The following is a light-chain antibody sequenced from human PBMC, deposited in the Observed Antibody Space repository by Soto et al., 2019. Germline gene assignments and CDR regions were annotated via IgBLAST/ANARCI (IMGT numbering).Light chain of an antibody. CDR1: QSVSSSY. V-gene: IGKV3-20*01. J-gene: IGKJ1*01. Sequence: EIVLTQSPGTLSLSPGERATLSCRASQSVSSSYLAWYQQKPGQAPRLLIYGASSRATGIPDRFSGSGSGTDFNLTISRLEPEHFEVYYCQQYGRSPGTFGQGTKV. CDR2: GAS. CDR3: QQYGRSPGT.